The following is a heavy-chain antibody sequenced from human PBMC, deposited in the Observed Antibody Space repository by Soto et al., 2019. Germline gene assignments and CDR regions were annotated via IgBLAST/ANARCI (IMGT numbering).Heavy chain of an antibody. V-gene: IGHV3-33*01. CDR1: GFTVSSYG. J-gene: IGHJ6*02. CDR2: IWYDGSNK. D-gene: IGHD3-10*01. CDR3: ARSGSYYYYYGMDV. Sequence: PGGSLRLSCAASGFTVSSYGMHWVRQAPGKGLEWVAVIWYDGSNKYYADSVKGRFTISRDNSKNTLYLQMNSLRAEGTAVYYCARSGSYYYYYGMDVWGQGTTVTVSS.